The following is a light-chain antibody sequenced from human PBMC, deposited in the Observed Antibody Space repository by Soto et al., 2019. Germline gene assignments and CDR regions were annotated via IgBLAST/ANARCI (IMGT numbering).Light chain of an antibody. J-gene: IGLJ3*02. V-gene: IGLV2-23*01. Sequence: QSVLTQPASVSGSPGQSITLSCTGTSSDVGTYNLVSWYQHHPGKAPKLLIYEGSKRPSGVSYRFSGSKSGNTASLTISGLQAEDEADYYCCSYAVSDTLVFGGGTKLTVL. CDR3: CSYAVSDTLV. CDR2: EGS. CDR1: SSDVGTYNL.